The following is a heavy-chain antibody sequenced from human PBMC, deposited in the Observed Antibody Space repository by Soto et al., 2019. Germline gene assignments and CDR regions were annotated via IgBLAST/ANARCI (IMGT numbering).Heavy chain of an antibody. J-gene: IGHJ4*02. CDR1: GGSITNNNYY. CDR3: SRRTVGSLSDYFDF. D-gene: IGHD1-26*01. CDR2: IFHNGGT. Sequence: KPSETLSLTCSVSGGSITNNNYYWSWVRQPPGKGLEWIGTIFHNGGTYYNPPLRSRVTISVDTSKNQFSLKVNSVTATDTAVYYCSRRTVGSLSDYFDFWGQGILVTVSS. V-gene: IGHV4-39*01.